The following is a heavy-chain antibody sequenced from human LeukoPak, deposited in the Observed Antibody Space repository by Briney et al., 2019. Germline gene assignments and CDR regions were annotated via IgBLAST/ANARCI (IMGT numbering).Heavy chain of an antibody. Sequence: SETLSLTCTVSGGSISSGDYYWSWIRQPPGKGLEWIGYIYYSGSTYYNPSLKSRVTISVDTSKNQFSLKLSSVTAADTAVYYCARVTVSGGSFDYWGQGTLVTVSS. CDR3: ARVTVSGGSFDY. V-gene: IGHV4-30-4*01. CDR1: GGSISSGDYY. D-gene: IGHD3-16*01. CDR2: IYYSGST. J-gene: IGHJ4*02.